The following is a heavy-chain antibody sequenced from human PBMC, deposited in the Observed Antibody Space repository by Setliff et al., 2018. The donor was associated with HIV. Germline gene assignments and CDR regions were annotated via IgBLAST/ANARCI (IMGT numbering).Heavy chain of an antibody. J-gene: IGHJ5*02. D-gene: IGHD6-19*01. CDR3: ARAPAHEHSTGWYSSSNRFDP. Sequence: SVKVSCKAAGGTFSGHAINWVRQAPGQGVEWMGEIIPLFGTAHYAQKFQGRVTITADDSTSTAYMELSRLRSADTAVYYCARAPAHEHSTGWYSSSNRFDPWGQGTLVTVSS. CDR2: IIPLFGTA. V-gene: IGHV1-69*13. CDR1: GGTFSGHA.